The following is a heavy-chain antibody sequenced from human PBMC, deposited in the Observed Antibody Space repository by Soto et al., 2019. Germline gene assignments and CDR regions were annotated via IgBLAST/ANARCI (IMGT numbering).Heavy chain of an antibody. CDR3: ARSLVLATTDNEPFDY. Sequence: EVQLLESGGGLVQPGGSLVLSCAASGFTFSSYAMSWVRQAPGKGLEWVSSISGGGNDAYYADSVKGRFTISRDNSKNTLYLQMNSLRADDTAVHYCARSLVLATTDNEPFDYWGQGTLVTVSS. CDR2: ISGGGNDA. D-gene: IGHD1-1*01. J-gene: IGHJ4*02. CDR1: GFTFSSYA. V-gene: IGHV3-23*01.